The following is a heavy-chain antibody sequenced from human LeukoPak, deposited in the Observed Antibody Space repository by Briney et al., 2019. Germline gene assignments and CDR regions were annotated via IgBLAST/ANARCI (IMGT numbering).Heavy chain of an antibody. V-gene: IGHV3-23*01. CDR1: GFTFSKYG. CDR3: AKTTGGNAYDYIDY. CDR2: TSGSGSSP. Sequence: PGGSLTLSCAASGFTFSKYGMNWVRQAPGKGLEWVSATSGSGSSPNYSDSVKGRFTISRDNSKNTLYLQMNSLRAEDTAVYYCAKTTGGNAYDYIDYWGQGTLVTVSS. D-gene: IGHD5-12*01. J-gene: IGHJ4*02.